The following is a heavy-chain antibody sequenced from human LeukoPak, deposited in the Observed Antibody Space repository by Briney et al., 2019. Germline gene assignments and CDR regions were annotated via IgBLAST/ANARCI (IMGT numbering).Heavy chain of an antibody. CDR1: GDKFSAYV. J-gene: IGHJ4*02. V-gene: IGHV1-18*01. D-gene: IGHD3-16*01. CDR2: ISAYNGNT. CDR3: ARGGLRPFDY. Sequence: ASVKVSCKASGDKFSAYVFTWVRQAPGQGLEWMGWISAYNGNTNYAQNLQDRVTMTTDTSTNTAYMELRSLRSDDTAVYYCARGGLRPFDYWGQGTLVTVSS.